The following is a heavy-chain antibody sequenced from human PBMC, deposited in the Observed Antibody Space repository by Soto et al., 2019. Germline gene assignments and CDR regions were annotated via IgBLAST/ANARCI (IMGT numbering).Heavy chain of an antibody. V-gene: IGHV4-61*01. Sequence: SETLSLTCTVSGGSVSSGSYYWSWIRQPPGKGLEWIGYIYYSGSTNYNPSLKSRVTISVDTSKNQFSLKLSSVTAADTAVYYCARYYYDKGDFDIWGQGTMVT. J-gene: IGHJ3*02. CDR1: GGSVSSGSYY. CDR3: ARYYYDKGDFDI. CDR2: IYYSGST. D-gene: IGHD3-22*01.